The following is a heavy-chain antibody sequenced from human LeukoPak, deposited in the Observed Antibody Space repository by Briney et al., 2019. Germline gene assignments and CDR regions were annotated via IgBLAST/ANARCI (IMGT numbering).Heavy chain of an antibody. J-gene: IGHJ6*02. CDR1: GFTFSSYG. CDR2: ISYDGSNT. V-gene: IGHV3-30*18. Sequence: GRSLRLSCAASGFTFSSYGMHWVRQAPGKGLEWVAVISYDGSNTYYADSVKGRFTISRDNSKNTLYLQMNSLRAEDTAVYYCAKDSDSSGWYSPNYYYGMDVWGQGTTVTVSS. CDR3: AKDSDSSGWYSPNYYYGMDV. D-gene: IGHD6-19*01.